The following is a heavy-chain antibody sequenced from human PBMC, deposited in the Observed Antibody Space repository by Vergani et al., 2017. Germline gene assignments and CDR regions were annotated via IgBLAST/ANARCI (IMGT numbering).Heavy chain of an antibody. CDR3: ARDSPLVVPAAIFYYYYGMDV. CDR1: GFTFSSYG. D-gene: IGHD2-2*01. CDR2: IAYDGKNK. Sequence: QVQLVESGGGVVQPGRSLRLSCAASGFTFSSYGMHWVRQAPGKGLEWVAVIAYDGKNKYFADSVKGRFTISRDNSKNTLYLQMNSLRAEDTAVYYCARDSPLVVPAAIFYYYYGMDVWGQGTTVTVSS. J-gene: IGHJ6*02. V-gene: IGHV3-30*03.